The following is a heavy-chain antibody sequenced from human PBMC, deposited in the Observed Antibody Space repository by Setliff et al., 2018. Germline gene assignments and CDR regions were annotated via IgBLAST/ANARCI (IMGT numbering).Heavy chain of an antibody. CDR3: ARGPDSSSWYAADWFDP. Sequence: ASVKVSCKASGYPFIGYFMHWVRQAPGQGLEWMGWINPKTGDTLYAPKFQGRVTMTRDRSSNTAYMELSSLRSEDTAVYYCARGPDSSSWYAADWFDPWGQGTLVTVSS. D-gene: IGHD6-13*01. CDR2: INPKTGDT. J-gene: IGHJ5*02. CDR1: GYPFIGYF. V-gene: IGHV1-2*02.